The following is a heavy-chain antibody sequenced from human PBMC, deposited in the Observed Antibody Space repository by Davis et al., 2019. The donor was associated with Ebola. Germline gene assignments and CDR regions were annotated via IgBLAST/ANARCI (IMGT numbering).Heavy chain of an antibody. D-gene: IGHD2-8*02. Sequence: PGGSLRLSCKDSGNSFTSHWIGWVRQMPGKGLEWMGIIYTGDSDTRYSPSFRGQVTISADKSIKTAFLQWSSLKASDNAMYYCASLRRTITGMDDAFDIWGQGTMVTVSS. CDR3: ASLRRTITGMDDAFDI. CDR2: IYTGDSDT. V-gene: IGHV5-51*01. CDR1: GNSFTSHW. J-gene: IGHJ3*02.